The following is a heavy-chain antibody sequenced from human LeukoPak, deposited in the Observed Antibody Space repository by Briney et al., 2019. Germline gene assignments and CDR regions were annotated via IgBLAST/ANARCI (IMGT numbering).Heavy chain of an antibody. Sequence: GGSLRLSCAASGFTFTRYEMNWVRQAPGKGLEWVSHSSSSGSTIHYADSVKGRFTFSRDNAKNSLYLQTNSLRAEDTAVYYCARGDRYDEYYFDYWGQGTLVTVSS. V-gene: IGHV3-48*03. D-gene: IGHD5-24*01. CDR1: GFTFTRYE. CDR3: ARGDRYDEYYFDY. J-gene: IGHJ4*02. CDR2: SSSSGSTI.